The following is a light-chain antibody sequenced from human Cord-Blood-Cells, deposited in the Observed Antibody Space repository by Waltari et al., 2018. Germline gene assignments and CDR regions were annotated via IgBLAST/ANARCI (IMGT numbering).Light chain of an antibody. J-gene: IGLJ2*01. V-gene: IGLV3-1*01. Sequence: SYELTQQPSVSVSPGQSASITCSGDTLGDKYACWYQQEPGQSPVLVIYQDSTRPSGIPERVSGSNSGNTATLTISGTQAMDEADYYCQAWDSSTAVFGGGTKLTVL. CDR3: QAWDSSTAV. CDR2: QDS. CDR1: TLGDKY.